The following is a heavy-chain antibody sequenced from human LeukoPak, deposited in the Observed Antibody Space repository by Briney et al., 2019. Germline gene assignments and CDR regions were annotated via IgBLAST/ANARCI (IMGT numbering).Heavy chain of an antibody. J-gene: IGHJ4*02. V-gene: IGHV3-23*01. D-gene: IGHD3-9*01. CDR1: GFTFSSYA. CDR2: ISGSGANT. CDR3: AKGDPPTYYDILTGQDS. Sequence: GGSLRLSCAASGFTFSSYAMTWVRQAPGKGLVWVSGISGSGANTYYADSVKGRFTISRDNSKNMLYLQLNSLRAEDTAVYYCAKGDPPTYYDILTGQDSWGQGTLVTVSS.